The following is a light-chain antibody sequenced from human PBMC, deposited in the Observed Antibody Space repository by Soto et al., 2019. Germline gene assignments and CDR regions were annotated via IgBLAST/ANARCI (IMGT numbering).Light chain of an antibody. CDR1: QNINSH. J-gene: IGKJ1*01. CDR2: TAS. Sequence: DIQMTQSPSTLSASVGDRVTITCRASQNINSHLAWYQQKPGKAPKLLIYTASSLHSGVPSRFSGSGSGTDSTLTISILQPDDFATFYCQQYDLYSAFGQGTKVEIK. CDR3: QQYDLYSA. V-gene: IGKV1-5*03.